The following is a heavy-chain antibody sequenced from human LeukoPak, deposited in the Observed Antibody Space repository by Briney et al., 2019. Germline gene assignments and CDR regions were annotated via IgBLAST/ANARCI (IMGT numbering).Heavy chain of an antibody. CDR3: AAGVATSGYCSGGSCWEYYYYGMDV. Sequence: GSSVQVSCLASGGTFSSYTIRWVRPAPGQGVEWMGRIIPILGIANHAQKFQGRVTITADKSTSTAYVGLSSLRSEDTAVYYCAAGVATSGYCSGGSCWEYYYYGMDVWGQGTTVTVSS. J-gene: IGHJ6*02. V-gene: IGHV1-69*02. CDR2: IIPILGIA. CDR1: GGTFSSYT. D-gene: IGHD2-15*01.